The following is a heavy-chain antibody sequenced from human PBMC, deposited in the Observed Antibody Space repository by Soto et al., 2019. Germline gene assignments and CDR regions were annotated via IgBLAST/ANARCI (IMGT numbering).Heavy chain of an antibody. CDR3: ARDGRSLDSSSWLPSIDP. D-gene: IGHD6-13*01. Sequence: ASVKVSCKASGYTFTSYGISWVRQAPGQGLEWLGWISTYNGNTNSAPRLQGRLTLTTDTSTNTAYMELSRLRSDDTAVYYCARDGRSLDSSSWLPSIDPWGQGTLVTVSS. J-gene: IGHJ5*02. CDR1: GYTFTSYG. CDR2: ISTYNGNT. V-gene: IGHV1-18*04.